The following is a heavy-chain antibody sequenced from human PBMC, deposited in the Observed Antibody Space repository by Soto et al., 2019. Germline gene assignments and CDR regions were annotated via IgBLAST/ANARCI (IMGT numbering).Heavy chain of an antibody. Sequence: QVQLVESGGGVVQPGRSLRLSCAASGFTFSSYGMHWVRQAPGKGLEWVAVIWYDGSNKYYADSVKGRFTISRDNSKNTMYLQMNSLRAEDTAVYYCERGPLSLTIYGDYVWNWGQGTLVTESS. CDR3: ERGPLSLTIYGDYVWN. CDR1: GFTFSSYG. J-gene: IGHJ4*02. CDR2: IWYDGSNK. D-gene: IGHD4-17*01. V-gene: IGHV3-33*01.